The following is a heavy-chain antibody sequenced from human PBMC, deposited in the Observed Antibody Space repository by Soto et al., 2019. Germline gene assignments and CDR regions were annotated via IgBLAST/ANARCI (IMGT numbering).Heavy chain of an antibody. Sequence: PGGSLRLSCTASGFTFGDYAMSWFRQAPGKGLEWVGFIRSKAFGGTTEYAASVKGRFTISRDDSKSIAYLQKNSQKTEDTAVYFCTRDEDIVLVPAAMLGYYYYGMDVWGQGTTVTVSS. D-gene: IGHD2-2*01. CDR3: TRDEDIVLVPAAMLGYYYYGMDV. V-gene: IGHV3-49*03. CDR1: GFTFGDYA. CDR2: IRSKAFGGTT. J-gene: IGHJ6*02.